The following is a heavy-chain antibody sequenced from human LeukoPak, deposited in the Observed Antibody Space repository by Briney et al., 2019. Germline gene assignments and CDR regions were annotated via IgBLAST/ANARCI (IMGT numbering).Heavy chain of an antibody. CDR3: ARRYMTTSAEDFDY. CDR2: INQDGSEK. CDR1: GFTFYDYA. D-gene: IGHD4-11*01. Sequence: GGSLRLSCAASGFTFYDYAMHWVRHATGKGLEWVANINQDGSEKYYVDSVKGRFTISRDNGKNSLYLKMNSLRAEDSAVYYCARRYMTTSAEDFDYWGQGTLVTVSS. V-gene: IGHV3-7*01. J-gene: IGHJ4*02.